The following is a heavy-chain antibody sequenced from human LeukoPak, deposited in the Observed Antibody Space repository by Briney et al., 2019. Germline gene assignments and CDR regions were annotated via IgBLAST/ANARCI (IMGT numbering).Heavy chain of an antibody. Sequence: GGSLRLSCAASGFTFSNAWMSWVRQAPGKGLEWVGRIKSKTDGGTTDYAAPVKGRFTISRDDSENTLFLQMNSLKTEDTAVYYCTTDGLMVRGVMHNDWGQGTLVTVSS. J-gene: IGHJ4*02. CDR1: GFTFSNAW. V-gene: IGHV3-15*01. CDR3: TTDGLMVRGVMHND. D-gene: IGHD3-10*01. CDR2: IKSKTDGGTT.